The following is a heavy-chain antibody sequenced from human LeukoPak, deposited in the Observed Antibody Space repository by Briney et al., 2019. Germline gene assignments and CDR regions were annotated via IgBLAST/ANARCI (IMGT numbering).Heavy chain of an antibody. J-gene: IGHJ6*02. D-gene: IGHD3-10*01. V-gene: IGHV3-48*04. CDR2: ISSSSSTI. CDR3: ARGGGSGSYYNYYYYGMDV. Sequence: WGSLRLSCAASGFTFSSNWMSWVRQAPGKGQEWVSYISSSSSTIYYADSVKGRFTISRDNAKNSLYLQMNSLRAEDTAVYYCARGGGSGSYYNYYYYGMDVWGQGTTVTVSS. CDR1: GFTFSSNW.